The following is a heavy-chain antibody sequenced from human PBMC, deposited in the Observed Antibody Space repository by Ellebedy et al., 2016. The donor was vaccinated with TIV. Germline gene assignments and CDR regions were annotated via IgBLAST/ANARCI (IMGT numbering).Heavy chain of an antibody. D-gene: IGHD6-19*01. CDR1: GYSISSGYY. CDR3: ARSCSPSCWECLEY. J-gene: IGHJ4*02. Sequence: SETLSLTXTVSGYSISSGYYWVWIRQPPGKGLEWIASIYRSGSTYYNPSLRSRVAMSLDSSKTQFSLELKSVTAADTAVYFCARSCSPSCWECLEYWGQGVLVTVSS. CDR2: IYRSGST. V-gene: IGHV4-38-2*02.